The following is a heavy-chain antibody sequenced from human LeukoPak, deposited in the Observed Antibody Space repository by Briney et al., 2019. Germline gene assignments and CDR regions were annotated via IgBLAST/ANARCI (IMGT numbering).Heavy chain of an antibody. Sequence: SETLSLTCTVSIGSNGNDYWSWLRQSPGKGLEWIAYGHHSESPNYNPSLKSRVTISVDRSNNRFSLQLSSVTAADTAVYYCARENKGTVHDSTAAFHYWGQGTLVTVSS. V-gene: IGHV4-59*01. D-gene: IGHD1-7*01. CDR1: IGSNGNDY. CDR3: ARENKGTVHDSTAAFHY. CDR2: GHHSESP. J-gene: IGHJ4*02.